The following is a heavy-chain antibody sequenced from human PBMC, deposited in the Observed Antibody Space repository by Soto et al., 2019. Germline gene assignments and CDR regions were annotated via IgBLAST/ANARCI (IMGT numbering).Heavy chain of an antibody. D-gene: IGHD7-27*01. J-gene: IGHJ4*02. CDR3: AGGGLTWGDY. V-gene: IGHV4-4*02. Sequence: QVQLQESGPGLVKPSGTLSLTCVVSGGSISSTNWWSWVRQPPGKGLEWIGEIYHSGSTNYNPSHKSRVPEQDYKSNNQFSLKVSAVAAADTAMYFCAGGGLTWGDYWGQGTLVTVSS. CDR1: GGSISSTNW. CDR2: IYHSGST.